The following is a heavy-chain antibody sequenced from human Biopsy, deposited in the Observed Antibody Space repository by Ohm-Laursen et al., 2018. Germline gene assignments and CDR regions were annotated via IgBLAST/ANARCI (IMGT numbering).Heavy chain of an antibody. D-gene: IGHD3-22*01. CDR1: GESFNGYY. Sequence: SETLSLTCAVYGESFNGYYWSWIRQTPGKGLEWIGEINHSGRTNYNPSLKSRVTISVDTSKNQFSLKVRSVTAADTAVYYCVRGVDYYDPYHYYALDVWGQGTTVTVSS. CDR3: VRGVDYYDPYHYYALDV. J-gene: IGHJ6*02. V-gene: IGHV4-34*01. CDR2: INHSGRT.